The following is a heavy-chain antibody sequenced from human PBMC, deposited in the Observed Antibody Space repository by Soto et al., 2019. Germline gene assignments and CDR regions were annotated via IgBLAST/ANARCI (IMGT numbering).Heavy chain of an antibody. CDR1: VYTFTIYD. J-gene: IGHJ3*02. CDR3: AREYSGYDYSAFDI. D-gene: IGHD5-12*01. Sequence: SVNGACKAAVYTFTIYDINWRRHTKRQGLEWMGWMNPNSGNTGYAQKFQGRVTMTRNTSISTAYMELSSLRSEDTAVYYCAREYSGYDYSAFDIWGQGTMVTVS. V-gene: IGHV1-8*01. CDR2: MNPNSGNT.